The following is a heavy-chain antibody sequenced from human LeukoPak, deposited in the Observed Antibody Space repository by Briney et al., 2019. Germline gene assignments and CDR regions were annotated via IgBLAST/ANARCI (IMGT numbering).Heavy chain of an antibody. D-gene: IGHD4-11*01. CDR2: IKQDGSEK. V-gene: IGHV3-7*03. CDR3: ASNYGG. CDR1: GFTFSSYA. Sequence: PGGSLRFSCAASGFTFSSYAMSWVRQAPGKGLEWVANIKQDGSEKYYVDSVRGRFTISRDNAKNSLSLQMNSLRAEDTAVYYCASNYGGWGQGTLVTVSS. J-gene: IGHJ4*02.